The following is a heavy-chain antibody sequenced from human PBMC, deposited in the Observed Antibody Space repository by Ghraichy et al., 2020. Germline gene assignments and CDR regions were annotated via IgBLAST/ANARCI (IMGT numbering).Heavy chain of an antibody. J-gene: IGHJ6*02. Sequence: SVKVSCKASGGTFSSYAISWVRQAPGQGLEWMGGIIPIFGTANYAQKFQGRVTITADESTSTAYMELSSLRSEDTAVYYCARDNQTGGLDYYYGMDVWGQGTTVTVSS. CDR2: IIPIFGTA. CDR1: GGTFSSYA. CDR3: ARDNQTGGLDYYYGMDV. V-gene: IGHV1-69*13. D-gene: IGHD1-14*01.